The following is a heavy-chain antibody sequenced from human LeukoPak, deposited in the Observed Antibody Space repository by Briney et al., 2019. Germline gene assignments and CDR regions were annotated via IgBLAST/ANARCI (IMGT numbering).Heavy chain of an antibody. CDR3: AKRGLGEGYYYYGMDV. V-gene: IGHV3-23*01. D-gene: IGHD1-26*01. CDR1: GFTFSSYA. CDR2: ISGSGST. J-gene: IGHJ6*02. Sequence: PGGSLRLSCAASGFTFSSYAMNWVRQAPGKGLEWVSAISGSGSTNYADSVKGRFTISRDNSKNTLYLQMNSLRAEDTAVYYCAKRGLGEGYYYYGMDVWGQGTTVTVSS.